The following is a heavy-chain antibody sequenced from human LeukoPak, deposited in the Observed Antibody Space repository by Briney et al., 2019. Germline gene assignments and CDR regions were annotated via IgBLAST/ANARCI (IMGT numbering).Heavy chain of an antibody. CDR1: GFTFANYW. V-gene: IGHV3-7*01. J-gene: IGHJ4*02. CDR3: ARDVFPFGTPFDY. CDR2: IKQDGTEK. D-gene: IGHD3-10*01. Sequence: SGGSLRLSGAASGFTFANYWMTWVRQTPGKGLEWVANIKQDGTEKFYVDSVKGRFTISRDNVKNSLYLQMNSLRVEDTAIYYCARDVFPFGTPFDYWGQGALVTVSS.